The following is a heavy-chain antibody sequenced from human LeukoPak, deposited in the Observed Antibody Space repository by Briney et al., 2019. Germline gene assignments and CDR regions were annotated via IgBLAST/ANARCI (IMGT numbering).Heavy chain of an antibody. Sequence: GGSLRLSCAASGFTFSSYWMHWVRQAPGKGLVWVSRINSDGSSTSYADSVKGRFTISRDNSKNSLYLQMNSLRTEDTALYYCAKDIRPFRGYYDSSGYYMGYYGMDVWGQGTTVTVSS. CDR2: INSDGSST. J-gene: IGHJ6*02. D-gene: IGHD3-22*01. CDR3: AKDIRPFRGYYDSSGYYMGYYGMDV. V-gene: IGHV3-74*01. CDR1: GFTFSSYW.